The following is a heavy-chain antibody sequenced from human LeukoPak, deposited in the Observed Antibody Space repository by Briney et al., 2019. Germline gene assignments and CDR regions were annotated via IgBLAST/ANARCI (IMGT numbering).Heavy chain of an antibody. CDR1: GGSISSSSYY. CDR2: IYYSGST. Sequence: SETLSLTCTVSGGSISSSSYYWGWIRQPPGKGLEWIGSIYYSGSTYYNPSLKSRVTISVDTSKNQFSLKLSSVTAADTAVYYCARRTRSRPLDYYDILTGYYRYVGDEPLDYWGQGTLVTVSS. D-gene: IGHD3-9*01. V-gene: IGHV4-39*07. J-gene: IGHJ4*02. CDR3: ARRTRSRPLDYYDILTGYYRYVGDEPLDY.